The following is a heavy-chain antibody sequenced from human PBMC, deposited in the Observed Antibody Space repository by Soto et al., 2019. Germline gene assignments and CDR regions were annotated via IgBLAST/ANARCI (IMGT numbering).Heavy chain of an antibody. CDR3: ARHYYDSSGYQGGFDY. J-gene: IGHJ4*02. CDR2: IYYSGST. CDR1: GGSISSSTYY. Sequence: TSETLSLTCTVSGGSISSSTYYWGWIRQPPGKGLEWIGSIYYSGSTYYNPSLKSRVTISVDTSKNQFSLKLNSVTGADTAVYYCARHYYDSSGYQGGFDYWGQGTLVTVSS. V-gene: IGHV4-39*01. D-gene: IGHD3-22*01.